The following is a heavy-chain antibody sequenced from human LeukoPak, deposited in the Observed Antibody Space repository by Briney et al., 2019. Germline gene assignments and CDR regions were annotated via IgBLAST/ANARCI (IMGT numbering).Heavy chain of an antibody. D-gene: IGHD4-11*01. V-gene: IGHV1-24*01. Sequence: ASVKVSCKVSGYTLTELPMHWVRQAPGKGLEWMGGFDPEDGETIYAQKFQGRVTMTEDTSTDTAYMELSSLRSEDTAVYYCASRPLTTETPYYYYYGMDVWGQGTTVTVSS. CDR3: ASRPLTTETPYYYYYGMDV. CDR1: GYTLTELP. J-gene: IGHJ6*02. CDR2: FDPEDGET.